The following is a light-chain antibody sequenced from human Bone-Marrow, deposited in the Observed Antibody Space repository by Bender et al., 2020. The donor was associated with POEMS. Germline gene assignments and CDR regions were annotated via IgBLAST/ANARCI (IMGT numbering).Light chain of an antibody. V-gene: IGLV2-23*02. CDR2: EFH. CDR3: CSYSGRTTWV. J-gene: IGLJ3*02. CDR1: SRDVGNYSH. Sequence: QSALTQPASVSGSPGQSITISCTGTSRDVGNYSHVSWYQQYPGKAPKLILFEFHQRSSGVSDRFSGAKSANTASLTISGLQPEDEADYSCCSYSGRTTWVFGGGTRLTVL.